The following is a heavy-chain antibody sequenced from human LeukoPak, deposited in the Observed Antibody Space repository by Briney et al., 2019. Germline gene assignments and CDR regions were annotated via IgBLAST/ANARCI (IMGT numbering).Heavy chain of an antibody. V-gene: IGHV3-21*01. Sequence: GGPLRLSCAASGFTFSAYSMNWVRQAPGKGLEWVSSISSDSNYMYYADSVKGRFTISRDNAKNSLYLQMNSLRAEDTAVYYCARRYCSSTNCYSFDSWGQGTLVTVSS. J-gene: IGHJ4*02. CDR3: ARRYCSSTNCYSFDS. CDR2: ISSDSNYM. D-gene: IGHD2-2*01. CDR1: GFTFSAYS.